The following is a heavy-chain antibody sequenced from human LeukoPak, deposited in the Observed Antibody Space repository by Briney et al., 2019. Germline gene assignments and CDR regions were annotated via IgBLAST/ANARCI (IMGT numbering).Heavy chain of an antibody. V-gene: IGHV1-2*06. CDR1: GYTFTGYY. J-gene: IGHJ4*02. CDR3: ARAHMTTVTLGDY. CDR2: INPKIGGT. Sequence: ASVKVSCKASGYTFTGYYMHWVRQAPGQGLEWMGRINPKIGGTNYPQKFQGRVTMTRDTSISTAYMELSRLRSDDTAVYYCARAHMTTVTLGDYWGQGTLVTVSS. D-gene: IGHD4-11*01.